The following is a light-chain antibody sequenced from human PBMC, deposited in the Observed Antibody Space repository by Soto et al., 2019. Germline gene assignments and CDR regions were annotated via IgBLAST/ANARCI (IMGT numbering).Light chain of an antibody. CDR3: QQRSDWPLT. V-gene: IGKV3-11*01. CDR1: QSVGSQ. Sequence: EIVLTQSPGTLSLSPGERATLSCRASQSVGSQLAWYQQKPGQAPRLLLYEASNRATGIPARFSGSGSGTDFTLTISSLEPEDFAMYYCQQRSDWPLTFGGGTQVEIK. J-gene: IGKJ4*01. CDR2: EAS.